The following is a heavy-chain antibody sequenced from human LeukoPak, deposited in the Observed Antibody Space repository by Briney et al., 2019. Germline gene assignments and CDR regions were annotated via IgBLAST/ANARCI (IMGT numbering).Heavy chain of an antibody. CDR1: GGSITTTNW. J-gene: IGHJ4*02. V-gene: IGHV4-4*02. CDR3: TRESGAFSPFGF. D-gene: IGHD1-26*01. CDR2: IHLSGAT. Sequence: SETLSLTCAVSGGSITTTNWWSWVRQPPGKGLEWIGEIHLSGATNYNPSLESRVSMSIDKSNNHLSLEVTSVTAADTAIYYCTRESGAFSPFGFWGQGTLLTVSS.